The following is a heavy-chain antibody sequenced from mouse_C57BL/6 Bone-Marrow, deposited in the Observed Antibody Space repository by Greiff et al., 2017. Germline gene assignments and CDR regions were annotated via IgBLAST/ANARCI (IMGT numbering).Heavy chain of an antibody. CDR3: AREVTTVVAPYFDY. J-gene: IGHJ2*01. V-gene: IGHV1-64*01. CDR1: GYTFTSYW. D-gene: IGHD1-1*01. CDR2: IHPNSGST. Sequence: VQLQQSGAELVKPGASVKLSCKASGYTFTSYWMHWVKQRPGQGLEWIGMIHPNSGSTNYNEKFKSKATLTVDKSSSTAYMQLSSLTSEDSAVYYCAREVTTVVAPYFDYWGQGTTLTVSS.